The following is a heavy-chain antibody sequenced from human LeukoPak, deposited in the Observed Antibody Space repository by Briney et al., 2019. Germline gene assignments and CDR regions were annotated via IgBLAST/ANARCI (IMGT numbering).Heavy chain of an antibody. V-gene: IGHV4-59*01. CDR1: GGSISSYY. CDR3: ARVPQPGNPVHWYFDL. D-gene: IGHD7-27*01. CDR2: IYYSGST. J-gene: IGHJ2*01. Sequence: SETLSLTCTVSGGSISSYYWSWIRQPPGKGLEWIGYIYYSGSTNYNPSLKSRVTISVDTSKNQFSLKLSSVTAADTAVYYCARVPQPGNPVHWYFDLWGRGTLVTVSS.